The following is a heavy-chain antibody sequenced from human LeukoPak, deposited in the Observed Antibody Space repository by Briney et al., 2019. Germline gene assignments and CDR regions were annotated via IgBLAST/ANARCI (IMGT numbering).Heavy chain of an antibody. CDR1: GFTFSNYA. Sequence: GGSLRLSCAASGFTFSNYAMSWVRQAPGKGLEWVSAVSGRDTSTYYTDSVKGRFTISRDNSKNTLYLQMNSLSAEDTAIYYCAKWGDYDVLTGYYESDYWGQGTLVTVSS. V-gene: IGHV3-23*01. CDR3: AKWGDYDVLTGYYESDY. D-gene: IGHD3-9*01. J-gene: IGHJ4*02. CDR2: VSGRDTST.